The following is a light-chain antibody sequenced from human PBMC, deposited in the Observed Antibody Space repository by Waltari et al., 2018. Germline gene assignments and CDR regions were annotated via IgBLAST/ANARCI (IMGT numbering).Light chain of an antibody. CDR1: SYDVGTSNY. CDR3: SSYAGNNIWV. CDR2: EVT. Sequence: QSALTQPPSASGSPGQSVTISCTGSSYDVGTSNYVCWYQQHPGKAPKPMIYEVTKRPAGVPDRFSGSRSGNTASLTVSGLQAEDEADYYCSSYAGNNIWVFGGGTRLAVL. V-gene: IGLV2-8*01. J-gene: IGLJ3*02.